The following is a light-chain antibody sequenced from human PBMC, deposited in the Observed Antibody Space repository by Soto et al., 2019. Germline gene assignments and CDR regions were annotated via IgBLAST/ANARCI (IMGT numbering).Light chain of an antibody. V-gene: IGKV1-5*03. CDR2: KAS. J-gene: IGKJ2*01. Sequence: DIQMTQSPSTLSASVGDRVTITCRASQSISSWLAWYQQKPEKAPKLLIFKASSLEGGVPSRFSGSGSGTEFTLTISSLQPDDFATYYCLQYNTYSRTFGQGTKLEIK. CDR1: QSISSW. CDR3: LQYNTYSRT.